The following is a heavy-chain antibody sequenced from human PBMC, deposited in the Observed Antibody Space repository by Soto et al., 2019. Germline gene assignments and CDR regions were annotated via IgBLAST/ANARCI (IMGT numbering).Heavy chain of an antibody. J-gene: IGHJ6*02. CDR3: AREDYYYYGMDV. V-gene: IGHV1-18*01. CDR1: GYTFTSYG. CDR2: ISSYNGNT. Sequence: ASVKVSCKASGYTFTSYGISWLRQAPGQGLEWMRCISSYNGNTNYAQKLQGRVTMTTDTSTSTAYMELRSLRSDDTAVYYCAREDYYYYGMDVWGQGTTVTVSS.